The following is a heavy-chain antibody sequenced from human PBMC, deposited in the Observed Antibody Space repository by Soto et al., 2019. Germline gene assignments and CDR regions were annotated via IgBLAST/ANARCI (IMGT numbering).Heavy chain of an antibody. J-gene: IGHJ6*02. CDR1: GFTFSSYG. CDR2: ISYDGSNK. CDR3: AKDSTDYGDYYYYGMDV. V-gene: IGHV3-30*18. Sequence: QVQLVESGGGVVQPGRSLRLSCAASGFTFSSYGMHWVRQAPGKGLEWVAVISYDGSNKYYADSVKGRFTTSRDNSKNTRYLQMNSLRAEDTAVYYCAKDSTDYGDYYYYGMDVWGQGTTVTVSS. D-gene: IGHD4-17*01.